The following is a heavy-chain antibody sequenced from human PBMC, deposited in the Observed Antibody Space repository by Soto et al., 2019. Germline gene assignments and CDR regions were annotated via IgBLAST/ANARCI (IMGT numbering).Heavy chain of an antibody. CDR1: GGTFTSFT. V-gene: IGHV1-69*13. J-gene: IGHJ6*02. CDR3: ARETTTVTRDYFYYGMDV. Sequence: SVKVSCKASGGTFTSFTILWVRQAPVQGLEWMGDIIPLFGTANYAQKFQGRVAITADESTTTAYMELSSLRSEDTAVYYCARETTTVTRDYFYYGMDVWGQGTTVTVSS. CDR2: IIPLFGTA. D-gene: IGHD4-17*01.